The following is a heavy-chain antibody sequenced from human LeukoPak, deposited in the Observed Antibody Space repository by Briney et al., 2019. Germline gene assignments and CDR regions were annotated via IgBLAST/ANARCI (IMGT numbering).Heavy chain of an antibody. Sequence: PGGSLRLSCAASGFTFSDYGMNWVRQTPGKGLEWVSAIGGRGGSAYYADSVKGRFTISRDNSRNTLYLQMNSLRAEDTAVYYCAKVSSGLVRDFDYWGQGTLVTVSS. J-gene: IGHJ4*02. CDR1: GFTFSDYG. D-gene: IGHD6-19*01. V-gene: IGHV3-23*01. CDR2: IGGRGGSA. CDR3: AKVSSGLVRDFDY.